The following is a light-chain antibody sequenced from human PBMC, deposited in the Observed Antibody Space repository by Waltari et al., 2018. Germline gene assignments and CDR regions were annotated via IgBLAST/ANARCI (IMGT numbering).Light chain of an antibody. J-gene: IGKJ1*01. Sequence: DIQMNLSPSSLSASVGDRVSITCRASQTIRNFLNWYQQKPGKAPKLLIYAASTLESGVPSRFSGSASGTDFTLTISSLQPEDFATYYCQQSYTTPRTFGQGTKVEIK. CDR1: QTIRNF. CDR3: QQSYTTPRT. V-gene: IGKV1-39*01. CDR2: AAS.